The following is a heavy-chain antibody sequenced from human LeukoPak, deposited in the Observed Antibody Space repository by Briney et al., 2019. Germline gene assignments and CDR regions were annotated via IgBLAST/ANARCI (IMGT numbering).Heavy chain of an antibody. CDR3: ASLSSTAVVVVNDAFDI. J-gene: IGHJ3*02. D-gene: IGHD3-22*01. CDR2: IIPILGIA. V-gene: IGHV1-69*04. Sequence: SVKVSCKASGGTFSSYAISWVRQAPGQGLEWMGGIIPILGIANYAQKFQGRVTITADKSTSTAYMELSSLRSEDTAVYYCASLSSTAVVVVNDAFDIWGQGTMVTVSS. CDR1: GGTFSSYA.